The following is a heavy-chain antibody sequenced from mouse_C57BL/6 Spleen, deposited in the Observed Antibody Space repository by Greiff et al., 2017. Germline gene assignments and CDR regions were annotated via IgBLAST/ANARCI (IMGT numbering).Heavy chain of an antibody. D-gene: IGHD3-2*02. CDR1: GFTFSSYA. CDR3: TRDSSGGEDYAD. CDR2: ISSGGDYI. Sequence: EVKVVESGEGLVKPGGSLKLSCAASGFTFSSYAMSWVRQTPEKRLEWVAYISSGGDYIYYADTVKGRFTISRDNARNTLYLQMSSLKSEDTAMYYCTRDSSGGEDYADWGQGTLVTVAA. J-gene: IGHJ3*01. V-gene: IGHV5-9-1*02.